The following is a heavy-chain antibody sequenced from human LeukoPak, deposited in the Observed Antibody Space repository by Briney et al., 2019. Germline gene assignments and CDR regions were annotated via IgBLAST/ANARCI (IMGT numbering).Heavy chain of an antibody. V-gene: IGHV4-38-2*02. CDR2: IYHSGST. J-gene: IGHJ4*02. CDR3: ATMWGLVFDY. D-gene: IGHD6-19*01. CDR1: GYSISSGYY. Sequence: SETLSLTCTVSGYSISSGYYWGWIRQPPGKGLKWIGSIYHSGSTYYNPSLKSRVTISVDTSKNQFSLKLSSVTAADTAVYYCATMWGLVFDYWGQGTLVTVSS.